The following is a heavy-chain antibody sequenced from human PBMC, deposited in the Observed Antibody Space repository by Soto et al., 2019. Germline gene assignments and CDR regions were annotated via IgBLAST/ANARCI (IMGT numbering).Heavy chain of an antibody. CDR1: GYSFTSYG. J-gene: IGHJ4*02. CDR3: ARDRGYSGYGDY. CDR2: ISAYNGNT. V-gene: IGHV1-18*01. D-gene: IGHD5-12*01. Sequence: QVQLVQSGGEVKKPGASVKVSCKASGYSFTSYGISWVRQAPGQGLEWMGWISAYNGNTNYAQKFQGRVTMTTDTSTSTADMELRSLRSDDTAVYYCARDRGYSGYGDYWGQGTLVTVSS.